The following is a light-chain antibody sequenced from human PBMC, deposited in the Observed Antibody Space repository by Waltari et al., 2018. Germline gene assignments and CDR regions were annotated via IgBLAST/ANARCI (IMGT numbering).Light chain of an antibody. CDR2: DAF. CDR3: HQYGSLPLT. V-gene: IGKV3-20*01. J-gene: IGKJ4*01. CDR1: QSVSSSY. Sequence: EIVLMQSPGTLSLSPGERATLSCRASQSVSSSYLAWYRQKPGQAPRLLMYDAFTRATDIPDRFSGSGSGTDFTLTISRLEPEDFAVYYCHQYGSLPLTFGGGTKVEIK.